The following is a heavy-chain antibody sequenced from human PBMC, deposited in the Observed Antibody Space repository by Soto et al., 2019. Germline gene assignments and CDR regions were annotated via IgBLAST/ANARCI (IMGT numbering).Heavy chain of an antibody. CDR2: ISYDGSNK. D-gene: IGHD3-22*01. V-gene: IGHV3-30*18. CDR1: GFTFSSYG. J-gene: IGHJ4*02. Sequence: GGVLRLSCAASGFTFSSYGMHWVRQAPGKGLEWVAVISYDGSNKYYADSVKGRFTISRDNSKNTLYLQMNSLRAEDTAVYYCAKDHSDSSGYYPDYWGQGTLVTVSS. CDR3: AKDHSDSSGYYPDY.